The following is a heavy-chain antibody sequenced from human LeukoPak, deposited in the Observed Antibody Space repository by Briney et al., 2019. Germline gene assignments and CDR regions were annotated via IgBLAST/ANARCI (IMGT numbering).Heavy chain of an antibody. D-gene: IGHD5-18*01. J-gene: IGHJ6*02. CDR3: ARDRGNVDTAMVGYGMDV. CDR1: GYTFGSYG. CDR2: ISAYTGKT. V-gene: IGHV1-18*01. Sequence: ASVKVSCKTSGYTFGSYGINWVRQAPGQGLEWMGWISAYTGKTKYGQKFQGRVTMIKDTSTSTVYMELSRLRSDDTAVYYCARDRGNVDTAMVGYGMDVWGQGTTVTVSS.